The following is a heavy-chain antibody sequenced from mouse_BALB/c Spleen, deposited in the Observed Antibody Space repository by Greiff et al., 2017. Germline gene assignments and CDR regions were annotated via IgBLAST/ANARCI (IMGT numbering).Heavy chain of an antibody. CDR2: INPNNGGT. CDR1: GYTFTDYN. Sequence: VQLKESGPELVKPGASVKIPCKASGYTFTDYNMDWVKQSHGKSLEWIGDINPNNGGTIYNQKFKGKATLTVDKSSSTAYMELRSLTSEDTAVYYCARDGRWSYAMDYWGQGTSVTVSS. CDR3: ARDGRWSYAMDY. J-gene: IGHJ4*01. D-gene: IGHD2-3*01. V-gene: IGHV1-18*01.